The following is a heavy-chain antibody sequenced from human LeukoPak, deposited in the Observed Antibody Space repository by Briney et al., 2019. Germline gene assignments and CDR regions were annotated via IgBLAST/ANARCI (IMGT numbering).Heavy chain of an antibody. CDR3: ARVWDYYDSSGHNWFDP. J-gene: IGHJ5*02. CDR2: VSTSGSA. CDR1: GGSISSGSYY. Sequence: SQTLSLTCTVSGGSISSGSYYWSWIRQPAGKGLEWIGRVSTSGSANYNPSLKSRVTISVDTSKNQFSLKLSSVTAADTAVYYCARVWDYYDSSGHNWFDPWGQGTLVTVSS. V-gene: IGHV4-61*02. D-gene: IGHD3-22*01.